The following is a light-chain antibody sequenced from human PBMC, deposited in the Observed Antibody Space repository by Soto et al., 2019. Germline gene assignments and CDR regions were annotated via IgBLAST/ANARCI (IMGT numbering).Light chain of an antibody. CDR2: GAS. CDR1: QSVSSSY. J-gene: IGKJ1*01. Sequence: DIVLTQSQGTLSLSPGERATLSCRASQSVSSSYLAWYQQKPGQAPRLLIYGASSRATGIPDRFSGSGSGTDFTLTISRLEPEDFAVYYCQQYGSSQWTFVQGTKVDIK. CDR3: QQYGSSQWT. V-gene: IGKV3-20*01.